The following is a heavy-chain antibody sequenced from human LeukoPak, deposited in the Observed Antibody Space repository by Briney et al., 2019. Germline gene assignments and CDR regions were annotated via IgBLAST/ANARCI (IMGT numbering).Heavy chain of an antibody. Sequence: SETLSLTCTVSGGSISSSSYYWGWIRQPPGKGLEWIGSIYYSGSTYYNPSLKSRVTISVDTSKNQFSLKLSSVTAADTAVYYCARRISDIRYSSSWSPPDNWFDPWGQGTLVTVSS. CDR2: IYYSGST. J-gene: IGHJ5*02. V-gene: IGHV4-39*01. CDR1: GGSISSSSYY. CDR3: ARRISDIRYSSSWSPPDNWFDP. D-gene: IGHD6-13*01.